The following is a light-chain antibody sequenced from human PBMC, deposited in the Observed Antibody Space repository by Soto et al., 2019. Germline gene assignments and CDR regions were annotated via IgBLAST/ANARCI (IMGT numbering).Light chain of an antibody. Sequence: QSVLTQPPSASGSPGQSVTSSCTGPSSDVGTHGYVSWYQQHAVKAPKLMIYDVTKRPSGVPDRFSGSKAANTASLTGSGLQSEDEADYYCLCYAGGNNWVFGGGTKVTVL. CDR1: SSDVGTHGY. V-gene: IGLV2-8*01. CDR2: DVT. J-gene: IGLJ3*02. CDR3: LCYAGGNNWV.